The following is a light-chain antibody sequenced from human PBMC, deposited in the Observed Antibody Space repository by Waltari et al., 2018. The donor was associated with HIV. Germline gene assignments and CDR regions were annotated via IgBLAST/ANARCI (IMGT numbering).Light chain of an antibody. CDR3: SSYTSINTWV. Sequence: QSALPQPAPVPGSPGQPVPIPCTGTSSDVGGYNYVSCDKQHPGKAPKLMIFDVSNLPAGVSNRCSGSKAGNTASLTISGLQAEDEADYYCSSYTSINTWVFGTGTKLTVL. CDR1: SSDVGGYNY. CDR2: DVS. V-gene: IGLV2-14*03. J-gene: IGLJ3*02.